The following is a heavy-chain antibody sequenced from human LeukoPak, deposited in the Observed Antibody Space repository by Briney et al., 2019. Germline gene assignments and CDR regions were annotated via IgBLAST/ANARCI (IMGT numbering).Heavy chain of an antibody. Sequence: GGSLRLSCAASGFPFSDHDMNWVRQAPGKGLEWVAYISSSGSDKYYPDSVKGRFTISRDNAKNSLYLQMNSLRAEDTAVYYCARRTSGAFAIWGQGTKVTVSS. V-gene: IGHV3-48*03. J-gene: IGHJ3*02. CDR2: ISSSGSDK. CDR3: ARRTSGAFAI. CDR1: GFPFSDHD.